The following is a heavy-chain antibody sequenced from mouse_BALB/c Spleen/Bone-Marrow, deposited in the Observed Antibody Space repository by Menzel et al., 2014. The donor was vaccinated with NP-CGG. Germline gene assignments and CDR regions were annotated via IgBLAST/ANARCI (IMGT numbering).Heavy chain of an antibody. J-gene: IGHJ4*01. CDR1: GLDFSRYW. Sequence: EVMLAESGGGLVQPGGSLKLSCAASGLDFSRYWMSWVRQAPGKGLEWIGEINPDSRTINSTPSLKDKFIISRDKGKNTLYLEMSKVRSEDTALYYCARRDYYYGMDYWGQGTSVTVSS. CDR2: INPDSRTI. V-gene: IGHV4-1*02. D-gene: IGHD3-3*01. CDR3: ARRDYYYGMDY.